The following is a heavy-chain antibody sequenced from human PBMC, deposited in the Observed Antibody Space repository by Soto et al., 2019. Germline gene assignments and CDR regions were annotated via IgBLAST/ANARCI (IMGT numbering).Heavy chain of an antibody. Sequence: ASVKVSCKASGYTFTSYGISWVRQAPGQGLEWMGWISAYNGNTNYAQKLQGRVTMTTDTSTGTAYMELRSLRSDDTAVYYCARGKRERGLTRFYYYYYMDVWGKGTTVTVSS. V-gene: IGHV1-18*01. D-gene: IGHD1-26*01. CDR2: ISAYNGNT. CDR1: GYTFTSYG. J-gene: IGHJ6*03. CDR3: ARGKRERGLTRFYYYYYMDV.